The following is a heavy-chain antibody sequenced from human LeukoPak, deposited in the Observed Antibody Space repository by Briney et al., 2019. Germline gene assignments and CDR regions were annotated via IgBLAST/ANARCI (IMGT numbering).Heavy chain of an antibody. D-gene: IGHD1-26*01. V-gene: IGHV1-2*02. Sequence: GASVKVSCKASGYTFTGYYMHWVRQAPGQGLEWMGWINPNSGGTNYAQKFQGRVTMTRDTSVSTAYMELSRLRSDDTAVYYCARTSDLWGETDYCGQGTLVTVSS. CDR3: ARTSDLWGETDY. CDR1: GYTFTGYY. J-gene: IGHJ4*02. CDR2: INPNSGGT.